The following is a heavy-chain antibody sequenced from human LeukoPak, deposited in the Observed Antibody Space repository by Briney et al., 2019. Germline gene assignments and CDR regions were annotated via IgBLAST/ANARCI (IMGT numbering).Heavy chain of an antibody. CDR3: ASWGYYFYYFDY. D-gene: IGHD2/OR15-2a*01. V-gene: IGHV3-23*01. Sequence: GGSLRLSCAASGFTFSSYAMSWVRQAPGRGLEWVSAIISSGGSTYYADSEKGRFTISRDNSKNTLYLQMNSLRAEDTAVYYCASWGYYFYYFDYWGQGTLVTVSS. CDR2: IISSGGST. CDR1: GFTFSSYA. J-gene: IGHJ4*02.